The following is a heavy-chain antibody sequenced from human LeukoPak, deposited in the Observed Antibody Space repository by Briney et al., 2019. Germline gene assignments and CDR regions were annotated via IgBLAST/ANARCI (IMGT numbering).Heavy chain of an antibody. CDR2: IYYSGST. V-gene: IGHV4-39*07. CDR1: GGSISSSSYY. CDR3: ARVRGGSQVVTAIPFDAFDI. J-gene: IGHJ3*02. D-gene: IGHD2-21*02. Sequence: SQTLSLTCTVSGGSISSSSYYWGRIRQPPGKGLEWIGSIYYSGSTYYNPSLKSRVTISVDTSKNQFSLKLSSVTAADTAVYYCARVRGGSQVVTAIPFDAFDIWGQGTMVTVSS.